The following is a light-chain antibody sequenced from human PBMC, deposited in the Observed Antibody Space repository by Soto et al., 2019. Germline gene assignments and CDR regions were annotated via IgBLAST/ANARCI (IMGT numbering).Light chain of an antibody. J-gene: IGLJ1*01. CDR1: GGDIGAYNY. V-gene: IGLV2-14*01. Sequence: QSALTQPASVSGSLGQSITLSCTGSGGDIGAYNYVSWYQQHPGKAPKLIIYGVTHRPSGVSSRFSASKSAYTASLTISALQAEDEADYYCSSFTTTYSYVFGPGTKLTVL. CDR3: SSFTTTYSYV. CDR2: GVT.